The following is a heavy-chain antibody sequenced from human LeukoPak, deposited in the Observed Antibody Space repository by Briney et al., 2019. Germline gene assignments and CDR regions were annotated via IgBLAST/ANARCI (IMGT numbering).Heavy chain of an antibody. D-gene: IGHD3-9*01. V-gene: IGHV1-46*04. Sequence: GASVKVSCKASGYTFTNYDMHWVRQASGQGLEWMGIINPSDGSTTYAQKLQGRVTMTRDTSTSTVYMELSSLRSEDTAVCYCARDSSGYFDWSYGMDVWGQGTTVTVSS. CDR3: ARDSSGYFDWSYGMDV. J-gene: IGHJ6*02. CDR2: INPSDGST. CDR1: GYTFTNYD.